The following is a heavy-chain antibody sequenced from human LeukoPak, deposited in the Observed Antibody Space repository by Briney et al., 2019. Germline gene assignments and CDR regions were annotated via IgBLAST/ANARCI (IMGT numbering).Heavy chain of an antibody. CDR1: GYTFINYW. Sequence: GESLKISCQGSGYTFINYWIGWVRQMPGKGLEWMGLVYPGDSETRYSPSFQGQVTISADKSISTAYLQWSSLKASDTAMYYCARHRSTMVRGVIPDVWGKGTTVTVSS. CDR2: VYPGDSET. J-gene: IGHJ6*04. CDR3: ARHRSTMVRGVIPDV. D-gene: IGHD3-10*01. V-gene: IGHV5-51*01.